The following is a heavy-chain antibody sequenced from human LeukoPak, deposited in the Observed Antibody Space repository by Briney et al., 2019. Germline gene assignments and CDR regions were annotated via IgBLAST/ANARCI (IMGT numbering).Heavy chain of an antibody. D-gene: IGHD6-19*01. CDR3: ARYGGSGWVVDN. Sequence: SETLSLTCTVSGVSISSYYWTWIRQPPGKGLEWIGYIYYAGATSYNPSLKSRVTISVDTFKKQFSLTLTSVTAADTAVYYCARYGGSGWVVDNWGQGTPVTVSS. CDR2: IYYAGAT. V-gene: IGHV4-59*08. CDR1: GVSISSYY. J-gene: IGHJ4*02.